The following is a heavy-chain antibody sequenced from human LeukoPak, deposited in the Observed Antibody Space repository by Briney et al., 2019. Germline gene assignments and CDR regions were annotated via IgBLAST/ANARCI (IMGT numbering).Heavy chain of an antibody. V-gene: IGHV3-23*01. J-gene: IGHJ4*02. D-gene: IGHD6-13*01. CDR2: INTSGGTT. CDR3: ATSSSSWYYFDY. CDR1: GFTFSDYA. Sequence: PGGSLRLSCAASGFTFSDYAMTWVRQTPGKGLEWVSAINTSGGTTYYADSVKGRFTISRGSSKETLYLQMNSLRAEDTAVYYCATSSSSWYYFDYWGQGTLVTVSS.